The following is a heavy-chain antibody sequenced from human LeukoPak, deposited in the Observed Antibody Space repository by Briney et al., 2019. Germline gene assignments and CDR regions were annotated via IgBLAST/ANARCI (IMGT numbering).Heavy chain of an antibody. CDR3: ARGNYYGSGSYYSDY. Sequence: SETLSLTCAVSGASTSSSHWWSWVRQSPGKGLEWIGSIYHSGYTYYNPSLKSRVTIAVDTSKNQFSLKLRSVTAADTAVYFCARGNYYGSGSYYSDYWGQGTLVTASS. CDR1: GASTSSSHW. V-gene: IGHV4-4*02. D-gene: IGHD3-10*01. CDR2: IYHSGYT. J-gene: IGHJ4*02.